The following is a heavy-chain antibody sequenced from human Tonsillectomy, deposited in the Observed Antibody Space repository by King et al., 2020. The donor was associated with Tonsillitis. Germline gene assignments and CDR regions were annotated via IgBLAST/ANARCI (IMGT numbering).Heavy chain of an antibody. CDR2: INHSGST. J-gene: IGHJ4*02. V-gene: IGHV4-34*01. CDR3: ARGSIAAPFDY. CDR1: GGSFSGYY. Sequence: VQLQQWGAGLLKPSETLSLTCAVYGGSFSGYYWSWIRQPPGKGLEWIGEINHSGSTNYNPSLKSRVTISVDTSKNQFSLKLSSVTAADTAVYYWARGSIAAPFDYWGQGTLVTVSS. D-gene: IGHD6-6*01.